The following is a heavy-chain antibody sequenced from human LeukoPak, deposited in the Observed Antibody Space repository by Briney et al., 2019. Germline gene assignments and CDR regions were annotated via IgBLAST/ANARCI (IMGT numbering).Heavy chain of an antibody. CDR1: GFTFDDYA. CDR3: AILFGVVISPHYP. D-gene: IGHD3-3*01. V-gene: IGHV3-74*01. Sequence: PGGSLRLSCAASGFTFDDYATHWVRQAPGKGLEWVSGINSDGSSTSYADSVKGRFTISRDNAKNTLYLQMNSLRAEDTAVYYCAILFGVVISPHYPWGQGTLVTVSS. J-gene: IGHJ5*02. CDR2: INSDGSST.